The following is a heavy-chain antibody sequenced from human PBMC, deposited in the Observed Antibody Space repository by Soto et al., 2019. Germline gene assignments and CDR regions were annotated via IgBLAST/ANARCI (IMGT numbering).Heavy chain of an antibody. D-gene: IGHD3-22*01. J-gene: IGHJ4*02. CDR1: GYSSTSYW. CDR3: ARSPMIAWYYFDY. V-gene: IGHV5-51*01. CDR2: IHPGDSDT. Sequence: GESLKISCKGSGYSSTSYWIGWVRQMPGKGLEWMGIIHPGDSDTRYSPSFQGQVTISADKSISTAYLQWSSLKASDTAMYYCARSPMIAWYYFDYWGQGTLVTVSS.